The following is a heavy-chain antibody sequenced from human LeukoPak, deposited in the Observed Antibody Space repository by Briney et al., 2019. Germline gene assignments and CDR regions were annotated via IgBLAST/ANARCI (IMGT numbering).Heavy chain of an antibody. CDR3: AKDRSYYDSTGFRNFDY. V-gene: IGHV3-30*02. D-gene: IGHD3-22*01. CDR1: GFTFSSCG. Sequence: GGSLRLSCAASGFTFSSCGMHWVRQAPGRGLEWVAFIRYDGSNKYYADSVKGRFTISRDNSKNTLHLQMNSLRAEDTAVYFCAKDRSYYDSTGFRNFDYWGQGTLVTVSS. J-gene: IGHJ4*02. CDR2: IRYDGSNK.